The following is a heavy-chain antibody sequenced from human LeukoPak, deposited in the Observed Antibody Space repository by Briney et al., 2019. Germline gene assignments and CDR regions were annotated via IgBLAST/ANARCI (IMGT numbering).Heavy chain of an antibody. CDR1: GDSVSSNSAT. CDR2: TYYRSKWYN. D-gene: IGHD6-13*01. Sequence: SQTLSLTCAISGDSVSSNSATWNWIRQSPSRGLEWLGRTYYRSKWYNKYAVSVKSPITINPDTSKNQFSLQLNSVTPEDTAVYYCARGPAGTGAFDIWGQGTMVTVSS. CDR3: ARGPAGTGAFDI. J-gene: IGHJ3*02. V-gene: IGHV6-1*01.